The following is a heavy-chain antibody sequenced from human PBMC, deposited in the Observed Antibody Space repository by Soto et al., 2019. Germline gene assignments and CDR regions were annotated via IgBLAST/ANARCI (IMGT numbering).Heavy chain of an antibody. CDR3: AREVDYGENWFAP. J-gene: IGHJ5*02. CDR1: GGSVSSGSYY. Sequence: QVQLQESGPGLVKPSETLSLTCTVSGGSVSSGSYYWSWIRQPPGKGLEWIGYIYYSGSTKYNPSLKSRLTISLDTSKNQFSLKLSSVTAADTAVYYCAREVDYGENWFAPWGQGTLVTVSS. CDR2: IYYSGST. V-gene: IGHV4-61*01. D-gene: IGHD4-17*01.